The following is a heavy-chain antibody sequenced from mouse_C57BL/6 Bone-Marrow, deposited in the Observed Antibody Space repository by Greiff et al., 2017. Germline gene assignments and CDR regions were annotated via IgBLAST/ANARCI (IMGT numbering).Heavy chain of an antibody. CDR1: GYTFTDYE. J-gene: IGHJ4*01. CDR3: TRGEFIGAMDY. CDR2: IDPETGGT. D-gene: IGHD1-1*01. V-gene: IGHV1-15*01. Sequence: VQLQQSGAELVRPGASVTLSCKASGYTFTDYEMHWVKQTPVHGLEWIGAIDPETGGTAYNQKFKGKAILTADKSSSTAYMELRSLTSEDSAVYYFTRGEFIGAMDYWGQGTSVTVSS.